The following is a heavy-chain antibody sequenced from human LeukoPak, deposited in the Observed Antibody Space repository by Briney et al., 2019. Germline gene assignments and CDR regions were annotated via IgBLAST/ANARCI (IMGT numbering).Heavy chain of an antibody. CDR3: ARDLRDCSGGSCYSGRDY. CDR2: INPSGGST. Sequence: ASVNVSCKASGYTFTIYYMHWVRQAPGQGLEWMGIINPSGGSTSYAQKFQGRVTMTRDTSTSTVYMELSSLRSEDTAVYYCARDLRDCSGGSCYSGRDYWGQGTLVTVSS. D-gene: IGHD2-15*01. CDR1: GYTFTIYY. V-gene: IGHV1-46*01. J-gene: IGHJ4*02.